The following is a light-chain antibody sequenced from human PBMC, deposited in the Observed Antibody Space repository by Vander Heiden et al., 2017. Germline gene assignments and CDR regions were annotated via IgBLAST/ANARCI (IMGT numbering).Light chain of an antibody. CDR2: AAS. CDR1: QSISSY. CDR3: QQSYSTPYT. J-gene: IGKJ2*01. Sequence: DIQMTQSPSSLPASVGDRVTITCRASQSISSYLNWYQQKPGKAPKLLIYAASSLQSGVPSRFSGSGSGRDFTLTISSLQPEDFSSYYCQQSYSTPYTFGQGTKLEIK. V-gene: IGKV1-39*01.